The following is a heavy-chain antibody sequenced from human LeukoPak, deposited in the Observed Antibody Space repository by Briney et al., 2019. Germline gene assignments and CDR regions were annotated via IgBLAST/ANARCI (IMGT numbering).Heavy chain of an antibody. CDR1: GFTFSSYA. CDR2: IQNDGRST. Sequence: GGSLRLSCSASGFTFSSYAMHWVRQAPGKGLVWVSRIQNDGRSTSYADSVKGRFTISRDNAKNTLYLQMNSLRAEDTAVYYCARARNGDSLFDYWGQGTLVTVSS. J-gene: IGHJ4*02. V-gene: IGHV3-74*01. D-gene: IGHD4-17*01. CDR3: ARARNGDSLFDY.